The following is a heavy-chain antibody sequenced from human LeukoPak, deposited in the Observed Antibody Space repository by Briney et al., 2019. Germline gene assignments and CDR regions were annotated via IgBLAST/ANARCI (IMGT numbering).Heavy chain of an antibody. CDR1: GFTFSDHA. J-gene: IGHJ4*02. V-gene: IGHV3-30*04. D-gene: IGHD5-24*01. CDR3: ARGKNKNMATVIDY. CDR2: ISYDGRSK. Sequence: PGGSLRLSCAASGFTFSDHALHWVRQTPGKGLEWLTLISYDGRSKYYADSVRGRFTVSRDNSKNTLDLQMHAVRPEDTAVYYCARGKNKNMATVIDYWGQGTLVTVSS.